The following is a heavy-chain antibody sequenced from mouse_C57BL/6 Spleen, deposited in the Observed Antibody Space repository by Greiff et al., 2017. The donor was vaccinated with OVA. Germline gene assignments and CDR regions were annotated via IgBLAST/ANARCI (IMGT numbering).Heavy chain of an antibody. CDR2: ISSGSSTI. Sequence: EWVAYISSGSSTIYYADTVKGRFTISRDNAKNTLFLQMTSLRSEDTAMYYCARSLYPYAMDYWGQGTSVTVSS. J-gene: IGHJ4*01. V-gene: IGHV5-17*01. CDR3: ARSLYPYAMDY.